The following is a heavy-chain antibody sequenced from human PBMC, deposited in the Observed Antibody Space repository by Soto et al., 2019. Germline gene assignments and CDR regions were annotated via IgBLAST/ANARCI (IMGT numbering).Heavy chain of an antibody. CDR2: ISRGGTTV. CDR1: GFTLSTYS. Sequence: EVQLVESGGGLVQPGGSLRLSCAASGFTLSTYSMIWVRHAPGKGLEWVSYISRGGTTVSYAASVKGRFTISRDNAKSSLFLQMNSLRAEDTAVYYCAGGSYGDGFGFWGQGTLVTVSS. D-gene: IGHD4-17*01. V-gene: IGHV3-48*01. CDR3: AGGSYGDGFGF. J-gene: IGHJ4*02.